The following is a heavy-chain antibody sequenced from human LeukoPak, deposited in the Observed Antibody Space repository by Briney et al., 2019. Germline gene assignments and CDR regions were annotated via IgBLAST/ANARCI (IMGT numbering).Heavy chain of an antibody. CDR3: ARDQYTSNWYVHH. D-gene: IGHD4-11*01. CDR2: IRSQVYGGTA. V-gene: IGHV3-49*04. CDR1: GFTFGDYA. Sequence: GGSLRLSCTGSGFTFGDYALTWVRQAPGKGLEFVGFIRSQVYGGTAEYAASVKGRFIISRDDSESIAHPQMNSLRAEDTAVYYCARDQYTSNWYVHHWGQGTLVTVS. J-gene: IGHJ1*01.